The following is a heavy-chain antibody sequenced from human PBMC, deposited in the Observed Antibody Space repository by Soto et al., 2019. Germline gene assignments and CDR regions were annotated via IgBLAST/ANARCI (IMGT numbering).Heavy chain of an antibody. CDR3: ARGTQEYYDFWSGYHD. D-gene: IGHD3-3*01. Sequence: GASVKVSCKASGGTFSSYAISWVRQAPGQGLEWMGGIIPIFGTANYAQKFQGRVTITADESTSTAYMELSSLRSEDTAVYYCARGTQEYYDFWSGYHDWSQGTLVTVSS. J-gene: IGHJ4*02. CDR1: GGTFSSYA. V-gene: IGHV1-69*13. CDR2: IIPIFGTA.